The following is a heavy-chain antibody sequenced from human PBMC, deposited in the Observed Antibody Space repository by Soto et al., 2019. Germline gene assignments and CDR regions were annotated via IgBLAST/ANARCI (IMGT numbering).Heavy chain of an antibody. D-gene: IGHD6-19*01. CDR3: ATIAVDPYDY. CDR1: GFTFDDYG. J-gene: IGHJ4*02. V-gene: IGHV3-9*01. Sequence: EVQLVESGGGLVQPGRSLRLSCAASGFTFDDYGMHWVRQAPGKGLEWVSSISWNSGSIGYADAVKGRFTISRENAKNSLYLQMNSLRAQDKAFYYCATIAVDPYDYWGQGTLVTVSS. CDR2: ISWNSGSI.